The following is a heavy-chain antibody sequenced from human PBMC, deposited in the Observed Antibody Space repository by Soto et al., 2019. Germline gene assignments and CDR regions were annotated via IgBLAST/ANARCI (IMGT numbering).Heavy chain of an antibody. CDR3: AKEGRPTPRANYYFDY. CDR1: GFTFSSYG. Sequence: GGSLRLSCAASGFTFSSYGMHWVRQAPGKGLEWVAVISYDGSNKYYADSVKGRFTISRDNSKNTLYLQMNSLRAEDTAVYYCAKEGRPTPRANYYFDYWGQGTLVTVS. V-gene: IGHV3-30*18. CDR2: ISYDGSNK. D-gene: IGHD1-26*01. J-gene: IGHJ4*02.